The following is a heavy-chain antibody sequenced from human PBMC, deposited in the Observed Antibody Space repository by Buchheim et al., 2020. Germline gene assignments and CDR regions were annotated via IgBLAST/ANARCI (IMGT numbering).Heavy chain of an antibody. J-gene: IGHJ4*02. Sequence: QVQLQESGPGLVKPSGTLSLTCAVSGVSISSDYWWSWVRQSPGKGLEWIGDIYHGGTTYYNPSLKSRVTISVDKSRNHFSLRLTSVAAADTATYYCARDGYYYASVDHYRVQGYFDYWGQGT. V-gene: IGHV4-4*02. D-gene: IGHD3-22*01. CDR2: IYHGGTT. CDR1: GVSISSDYW. CDR3: ARDGYYYASVDHYRVQGYFDY.